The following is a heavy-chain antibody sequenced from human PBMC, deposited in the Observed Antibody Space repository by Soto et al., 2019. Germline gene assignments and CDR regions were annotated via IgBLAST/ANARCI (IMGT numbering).Heavy chain of an antibody. Sequence: SETLSLTCTVSGGSISSYYWSWIRQPPGKGLEWIGYIYYSGSTNYNPSLKSRVTISVDTSKNQFSLKLSSVTAADTAVYYCARAPNKYDYSNYYCMDVWGKGTSVTVSS. J-gene: IGHJ6*03. V-gene: IGHV4-59*01. CDR1: GGSISSYY. CDR2: IYYSGST. CDR3: ARAPNKYDYSNYYCMDV. D-gene: IGHD4-4*01.